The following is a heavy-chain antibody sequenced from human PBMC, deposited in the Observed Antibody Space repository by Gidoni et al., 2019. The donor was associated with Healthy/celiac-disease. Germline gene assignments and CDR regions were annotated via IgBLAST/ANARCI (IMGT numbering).Heavy chain of an antibody. Sequence: QVQLQQWGAGLLKPSETLSLTCAVYGWSFSGYYWSWIRQPPGKGLEWIGEINHSGSTNYTPSLKSRVTISVDTSKNQFSLKLSSVTAADTAVYYCARVSNSSGWYIDYWGQGTLVTVSS. CDR3: ARVSNSSGWYIDY. CDR2: INHSGST. J-gene: IGHJ4*02. V-gene: IGHV4-34*01. D-gene: IGHD6-19*01. CDR1: GWSFSGYY.